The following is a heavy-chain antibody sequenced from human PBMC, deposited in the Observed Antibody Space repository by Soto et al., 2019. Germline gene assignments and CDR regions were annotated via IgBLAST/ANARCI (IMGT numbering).Heavy chain of an antibody. D-gene: IGHD4-17*01. J-gene: IGHJ5*02. CDR3: AHRHGSYAAFGP. CDR1: GFSLSTSGVG. V-gene: IGHV2-5*02. CDR2: IYWDDDK. Sequence: QITLKESGPTLVKPTQTLTLTCTFSGFSLSTSGVGVGWFRQPPGKALEWLALIYWDDDKRYRPSLKSRVTITKDTCKHQLVLTMTNRDPVDTATYYCAHRHGSYAAFGPWGQGTLVTVSS.